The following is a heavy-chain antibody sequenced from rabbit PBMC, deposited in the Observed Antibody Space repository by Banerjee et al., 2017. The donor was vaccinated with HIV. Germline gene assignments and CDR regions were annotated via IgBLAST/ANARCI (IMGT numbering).Heavy chain of an antibody. CDR3: AMNAGSSYYNL. Sequence: QSLEESGGGLVKPGASLTLTCKASGFDLSSYYYMCWVRQAPGKGLEWIACIYAGSSGSTYYASWAKGRFTISKTSSTTVTLQMTSLTAADTATYFCAMNAGSSYYNLWGQGTLVTVS. V-gene: IGHV1S40*01. CDR1: GFDLSSYYY. CDR2: IYAGSSGST. D-gene: IGHD8-1*01. J-gene: IGHJ4*01.